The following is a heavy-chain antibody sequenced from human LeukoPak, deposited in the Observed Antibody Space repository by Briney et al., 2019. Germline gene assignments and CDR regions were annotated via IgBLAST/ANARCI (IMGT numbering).Heavy chain of an antibody. V-gene: IGHV4-61*02. J-gene: IGHJ3*02. CDR2: IYTSGST. CDR3: ARDQSSSLRSQGGHDAFDI. D-gene: IGHD6-6*01. CDR1: GGSISSSSYY. Sequence: PSQTLSLTCTVSGGSISSSSYYWSWIRRPAGKGLEWIGRIYTSGSTNYNPSLKSRVTISVDTSKNQFSLKLSSVTAADTAVYYCARDQSSSLRSQGGHDAFDIWGQGTMVTVSS.